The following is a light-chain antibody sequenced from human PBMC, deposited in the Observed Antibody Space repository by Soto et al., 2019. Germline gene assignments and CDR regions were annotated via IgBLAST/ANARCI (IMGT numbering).Light chain of an antibody. CDR3: FSYTSSGTYV. CDR1: SSDVGNYKY. J-gene: IGLJ1*01. CDR2: EVS. V-gene: IGLV2-14*01. Sequence: QSVLTQPASVSLSPGQSITISCTGTSSDVGNYKYVSWYQQHPGKAPKLMIYEVSNRPSGVSNRFSGSKSGNTASLTTSGLQAEDETDYYCFSYTSSGTYVFGTGTKVTVL.